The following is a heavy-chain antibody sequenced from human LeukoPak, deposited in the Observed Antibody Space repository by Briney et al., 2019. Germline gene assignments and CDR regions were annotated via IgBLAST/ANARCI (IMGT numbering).Heavy chain of an antibody. CDR3: ARDASGGYYLFDY. CDR1: GFTFSSYA. Sequence: PGGSLRLSCAASGFTFSSYAMHWVRQAPGKGLEWVAVISYDGSNKYYADSVKGRFTISGDNSKNTLYLQMNSLRAEDTAVYYCARDASGGYYLFDYWGQGTLVTVSS. J-gene: IGHJ4*02. CDR2: ISYDGSNK. D-gene: IGHD3-22*01. V-gene: IGHV3-30*04.